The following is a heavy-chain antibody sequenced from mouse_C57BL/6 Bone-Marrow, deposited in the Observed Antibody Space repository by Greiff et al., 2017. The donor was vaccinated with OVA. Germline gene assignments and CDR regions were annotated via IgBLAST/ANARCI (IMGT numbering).Heavy chain of an antibody. Sequence: EVMLVESGGGLVKPGGSLKLSCAASGFTFSDYGMHWVRQAPEKGLEWVAYISSGSSTIYYEDKVKGRFTISRDNAKNTLFLQMTSLRSEDTAMYYCARKIYYYGSSFAYWGQGTLVTVSA. V-gene: IGHV5-17*01. CDR3: ARKIYYYGSSFAY. D-gene: IGHD1-1*01. CDR1: GFTFSDYG. J-gene: IGHJ3*01. CDR2: ISSGSSTI.